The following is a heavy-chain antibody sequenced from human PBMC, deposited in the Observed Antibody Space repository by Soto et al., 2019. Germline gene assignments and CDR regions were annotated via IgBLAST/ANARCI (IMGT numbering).Heavy chain of an antibody. CDR3: VREDDTTGSYSWFDP. D-gene: IGHD3-9*01. CDR1: GAAFNTIT. CDR2: FVPVFGSA. V-gene: IGHV1-69*01. Sequence: QVQLVQSGAEVKKPGSSVRVSCKASGAAFNTITINWVRQAPGQGLEWMGGFVPVFGSATYAQKFQGRVVITADPSTSTFYMELSRLNSEDTALYYCVREDDTTGSYSWFDPWGQGTLVTVSS. J-gene: IGHJ5*02.